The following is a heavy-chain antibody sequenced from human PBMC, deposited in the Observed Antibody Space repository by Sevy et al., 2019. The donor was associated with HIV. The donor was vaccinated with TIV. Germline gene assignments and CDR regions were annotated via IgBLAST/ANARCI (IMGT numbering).Heavy chain of an antibody. V-gene: IGHV3-30*02. CDR2: IKYDGSIK. D-gene: IGHD5-12*01. CDR1: GFTLSNYD. J-gene: IGHJ4*02. Sequence: GGSLRLSCIESGFTLSNYDIHWVRQAAGKGLEWVAFIKYDGSIKYYADSVKGRFTISRDNSKNTLYLQMNSLRPEDTAIYYCAKRGSKSGYALGYWGQGTLVTVSS. CDR3: AKRGSKSGYALGY.